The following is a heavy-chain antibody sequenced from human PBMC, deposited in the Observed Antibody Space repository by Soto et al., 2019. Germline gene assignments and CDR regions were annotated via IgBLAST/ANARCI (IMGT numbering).Heavy chain of an antibody. V-gene: IGHV1-18*01. CDR3: VRERSCSGGSCFLY. D-gene: IGHD2-15*01. J-gene: IGHJ4*02. CDR1: GYTFTSYG. Sequence: GASVKVSCKASGYTFTSYGISWVRQAPGQGLEWMGWISAYNGNTNYAQKLQGRVTMTTDTSTSTAYMELRSLRSDDTAVYYCVRERSCSGGSCFLYWGQGTLVTVSS. CDR2: ISAYNGNT.